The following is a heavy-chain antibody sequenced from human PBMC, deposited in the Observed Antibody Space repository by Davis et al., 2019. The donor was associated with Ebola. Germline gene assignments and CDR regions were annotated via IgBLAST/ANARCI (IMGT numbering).Heavy chain of an antibody. J-gene: IGHJ4*02. V-gene: IGHV3-33*06. CDR3: AKGERFLEWLLFDY. D-gene: IGHD3-3*01. Sequence: GESLKISCAASGFTFSSYGMHWVRQAPGKGLEWVAVIWYDGSNKYYADSVKGRFTISRDNSKNTLYLQMNSLRAEDTAVYYCAKGERFLEWLLFDYWGQGTLVTVSS. CDR2: IWYDGSNK. CDR1: GFTFSSYG.